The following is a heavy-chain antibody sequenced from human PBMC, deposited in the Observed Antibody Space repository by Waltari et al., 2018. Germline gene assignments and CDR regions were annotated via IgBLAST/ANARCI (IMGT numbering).Heavy chain of an antibody. CDR3: VSGSGRTFDY. D-gene: IGHD3-10*01. CDR1: GFSLSTSGVG. V-gene: IGHV2-5*02. J-gene: IGHJ4*02. CDR2: IYWDDVR. Sequence: QITLKESGPTLVKPTQTLTLTCTFSGFSLSTSGVGVGWVRQPPGKALEWRALIYWDDVRRYSPSPKSGLTITKDTSKNQVVLTMTNMDPVDTATYYCVSGSGRTFDYWGQGTLVTVSS.